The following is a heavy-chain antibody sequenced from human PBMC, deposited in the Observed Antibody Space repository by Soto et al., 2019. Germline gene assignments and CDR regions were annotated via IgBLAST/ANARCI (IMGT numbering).Heavy chain of an antibody. D-gene: IGHD6-13*01. Sequence: QVQLVESGGGLVKPGESLRLSCAVSGFTFSDYYMTWIRQAPGKGLVWVSYISSSTSHTNYADSVKGRFTISRDNAKNSLFLQMNSLRAEDTAVYYCARGRGAAADYFDFWGQGTLVTVSS. J-gene: IGHJ4*02. V-gene: IGHV3-11*05. CDR2: ISSSTSHT. CDR3: ARGRGAAADYFDF. CDR1: GFTFSDYY.